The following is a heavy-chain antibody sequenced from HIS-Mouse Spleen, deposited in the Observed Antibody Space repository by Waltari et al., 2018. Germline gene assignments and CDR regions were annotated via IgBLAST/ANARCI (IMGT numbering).Heavy chain of an antibody. CDR1: GGSISSSSYY. Sequence: QLQLQESGPGLVKPSETLSLTCTVSGGSISSSSYYWGCIRLPPGKGLEWIGSIYYSGRTYYNPSLKSRVTISVDTSKNQFSLKLSSVTAADTAVYYCARHEGQQLVTSLFDYWGQGTLVTVSS. D-gene: IGHD6-13*01. CDR2: IYYSGRT. CDR3: ARHEGQQLVTSLFDY. V-gene: IGHV4-39*01. J-gene: IGHJ4*02.